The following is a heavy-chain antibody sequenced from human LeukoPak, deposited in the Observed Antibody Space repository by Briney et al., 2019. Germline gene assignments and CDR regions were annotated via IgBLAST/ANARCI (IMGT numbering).Heavy chain of an antibody. D-gene: IGHD3-10*01. J-gene: IGHJ6*02. Sequence: GGSLRLSCAASGFTSGSYSMNWVRQAPGKGLEWVSSISSSSSYIYYADSLKGRFTISRDNAKNSLYLQMNSLRAEDTAVYYCARVQSITMVSYGMDVWGQGTTVTVSS. CDR3: ARVQSITMVSYGMDV. CDR1: GFTSGSYS. V-gene: IGHV3-21*01. CDR2: ISSSSSYI.